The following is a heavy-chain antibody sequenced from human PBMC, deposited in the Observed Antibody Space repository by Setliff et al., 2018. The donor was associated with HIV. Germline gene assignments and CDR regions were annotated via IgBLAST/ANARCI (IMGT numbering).Heavy chain of an antibody. CDR3: ARERGDRAMVDHYYYYMDV. CDR1: GYRFNTYG. CDR2: ISPYNGDT. J-gene: IGHJ6*03. V-gene: IGHV1-18*01. Sequence: ASVKVSCKASGYRFNTYGISWVRQAPGQGLEWMGWISPYNGDTRFAQSLQGRVTISADESTSTAYMELSSLSSEDTAVYYCARERGDRAMVDHYYYYMDVWGKGTTVTVSS. D-gene: IGHD5-18*01.